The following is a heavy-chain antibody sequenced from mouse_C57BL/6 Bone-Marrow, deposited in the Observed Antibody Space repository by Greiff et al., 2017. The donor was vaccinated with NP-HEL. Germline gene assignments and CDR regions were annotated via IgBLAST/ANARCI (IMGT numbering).Heavy chain of an antibody. Sequence: EVQLQESGPELVKPGASVKISCKASGYSFTGYYMHWVKQSPGNILDWIGYIYPYNGVSSYNQKFKGKATLTVDKSSSTAYMELRSLTSEDSAVYYCARSDYYGSSYTYYFDYWGQGTTLTVSS. CDR2: IYPYNGVS. D-gene: IGHD1-1*01. CDR1: GYSFTGYY. CDR3: ARSDYYGSSYTYYFDY. V-gene: IGHV1-31*01. J-gene: IGHJ2*01.